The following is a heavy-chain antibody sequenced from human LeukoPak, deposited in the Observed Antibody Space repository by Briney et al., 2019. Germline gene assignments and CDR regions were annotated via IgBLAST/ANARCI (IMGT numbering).Heavy chain of an antibody. V-gene: IGHV3-74*01. J-gene: IGHJ4*02. D-gene: IGHD6-6*01. CDR1: GFTFSNYW. CDR2: INTDGSST. CDR3: ARGYSSSYRIGY. Sequence: GGSLRLSCAASGFTFSNYWMHWVRQAPGKGLVWVSRINTDGSSTTYADSVKGRFTISRDNAKNTLYLQMNSLSAEDTAVYYCARGYSSSYRIGYWGQGTLVTVSS.